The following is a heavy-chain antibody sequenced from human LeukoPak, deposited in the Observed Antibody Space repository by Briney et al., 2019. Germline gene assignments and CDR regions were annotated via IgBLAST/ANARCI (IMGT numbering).Heavy chain of an antibody. Sequence: SETLSLTCTVSIGSISNYYWSWIRQPPGKGLEWIGSVYHGGTTYYNPSHKSRVSISEDRSNNQFFLKLSSVTAADTAMYFCARSPRGNYFDSWGEGTLVTVSS. CDR2: VYHGGTT. V-gene: IGHV4-59*12. J-gene: IGHJ4*02. CDR3: ARSPRGNYFDS. CDR1: IGSISNYY. D-gene: IGHD6-25*01.